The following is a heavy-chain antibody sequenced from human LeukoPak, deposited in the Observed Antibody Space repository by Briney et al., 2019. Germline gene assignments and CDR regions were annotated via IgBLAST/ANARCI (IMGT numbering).Heavy chain of an antibody. Sequence: GGSLRLSCAASGFTFSNYAMTWVRQTPGKGLEWVSIVTGSGISTYYVDSVKGRFTISRDNSKNTLYLQMSSLRAEDTAVYYCAKVMTTVTPFDYWGQGTLVTVSS. CDR1: GFTFSNYA. CDR3: AKVMTTVTPFDY. V-gene: IGHV3-23*01. CDR2: VTGSGIST. D-gene: IGHD4-11*01. J-gene: IGHJ4*02.